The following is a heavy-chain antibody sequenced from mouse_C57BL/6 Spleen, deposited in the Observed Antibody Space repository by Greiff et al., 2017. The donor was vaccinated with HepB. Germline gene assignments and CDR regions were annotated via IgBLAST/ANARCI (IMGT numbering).Heavy chain of an antibody. CDR3: AVITTDRVDY. CDR2: IYPGSGNT. D-gene: IGHD1-1*01. CDR1: GYTFTDYY. Sequence: VKLQQSGPELVKPGASVKLSCKASGYTFTDYYINWVKQRPGQGLEWIARIYPGSGNTYYNEKFKGKATLTAEKSSSTAYMQLSSLTSEDSAVYFCAVITTDRVDYWGQGTTLTVSS. V-gene: IGHV1-76*01. J-gene: IGHJ2*01.